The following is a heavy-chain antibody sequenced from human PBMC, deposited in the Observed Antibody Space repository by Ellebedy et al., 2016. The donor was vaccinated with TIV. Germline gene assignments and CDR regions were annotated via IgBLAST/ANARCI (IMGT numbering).Heavy chain of an antibody. Sequence: GGSLRLXXAASGFTFSSYSMNWVRQAPGKGLEWVSSISSSSSYIYYADSVKGRFTISRDNAKNSLYLQMNSLRAEDTAVYYCARDESSLRFLDFGWGQGTLVTVSS. CDR1: GFTFSSYS. V-gene: IGHV3-21*01. CDR2: ISSSSSYI. J-gene: IGHJ4*02. CDR3: ARDESSLRFLDFG. D-gene: IGHD3-3*01.